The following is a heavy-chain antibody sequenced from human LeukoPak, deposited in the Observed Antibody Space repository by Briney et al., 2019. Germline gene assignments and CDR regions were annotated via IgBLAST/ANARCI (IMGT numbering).Heavy chain of an antibody. CDR3: ARANYGDY. J-gene: IGHJ4*02. CDR1: GFTFSSYG. CDR2: ISYDGSNK. V-gene: IGHV3-30*03. Sequence: GGSLRLSCAASGFTFSSYGMHWVRQAPGKGLEWVAVISYDGSNKYYADSVKGRFTISRDNSKNTLYLQMNSLRAEDTAVYYCARANYGDYWGQGTLVTVSS.